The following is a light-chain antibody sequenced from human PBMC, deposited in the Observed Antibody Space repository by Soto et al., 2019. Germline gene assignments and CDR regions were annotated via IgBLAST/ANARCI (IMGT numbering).Light chain of an antibody. CDR2: GAS. Sequence: EIVLTQSPATPSFSPGETATLSCRASQSAGSNLAWYQQKPGQAPRLLIYGASTRATDIPARFSGSGSGTEFTLTISSLQSEDFALYYCQQYDNWLTFGGGTKVDIK. CDR1: QSAGSN. CDR3: QQYDNWLT. V-gene: IGKV3-15*01. J-gene: IGKJ4*01.